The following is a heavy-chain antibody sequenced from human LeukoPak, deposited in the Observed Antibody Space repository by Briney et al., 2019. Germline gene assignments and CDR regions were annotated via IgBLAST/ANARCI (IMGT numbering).Heavy chain of an antibody. V-gene: IGHV4-59*01. Sequence: PSETLSLTCTVSGDSISSYYWSWIRQPPGKGLEWIGYIDYSGSTNYNPSLKSRVTISVDTSKNQFSLKLSSVTAADTAVYYCARTRAGTGYFDLWGRGTLVTVSS. J-gene: IGHJ2*01. CDR3: ARTRAGTGYFDL. CDR1: GDSISSYY. CDR2: IDYSGST. D-gene: IGHD6-13*01.